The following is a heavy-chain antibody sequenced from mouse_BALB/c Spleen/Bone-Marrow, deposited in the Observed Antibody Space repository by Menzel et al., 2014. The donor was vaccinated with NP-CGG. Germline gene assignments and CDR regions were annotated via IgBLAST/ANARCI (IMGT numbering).Heavy chain of an antibody. V-gene: IGHV1-9*01. J-gene: IGHJ2*01. CDR1: GYIFSSYW. D-gene: IGHD1-1*01. Sequence: QVHVKQSGAGLMKPGASVTISCKATGYIFSSYWIEWIKQRPGHGLEWIGEILPGSGNTNYNEKFRDKATFTAETSSNIAYMQLSSLTSEDSAVYYCSRRAHYFGSGLDYWGQGTTLTVSS. CDR3: SRRAHYFGSGLDY. CDR2: ILPGSGNT.